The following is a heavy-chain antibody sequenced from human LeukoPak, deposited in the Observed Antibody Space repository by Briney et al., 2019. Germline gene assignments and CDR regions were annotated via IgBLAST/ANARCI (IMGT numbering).Heavy chain of an antibody. V-gene: IGHV5-51*01. CDR1: GYSFTSYW. CDR3: ARLYSRAHKFWVFDY. Sequence: GESLKISCKGSGYSFTSYWIGWVGRLPGKGREWMGIIYPGDSDTRYSPSFQGQVTISADKSISTAYLQWSSLKASDTAMYYCARLYSRAHKFWVFDYWGQGTLVTVSS. J-gene: IGHJ4*02. D-gene: IGHD6-13*01. CDR2: IYPGDSDT.